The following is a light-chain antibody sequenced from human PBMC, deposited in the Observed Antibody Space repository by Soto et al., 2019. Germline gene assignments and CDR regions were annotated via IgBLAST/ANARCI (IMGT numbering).Light chain of an antibody. J-gene: IGKJ1*01. CDR1: QSVTSSY. CDR3: QQYGSSPRT. Sequence: EVVLTQSPGTLSLSPGERATLSCGASQSVTSSYLAWYQQKPGQAPRLLIYGASSRATGIPDRFSGSGSGKVFTLTISRLEPEDFAVYYCQQYGSSPRTFGQGTKVDIK. CDR2: GAS. V-gene: IGKV3-20*01.